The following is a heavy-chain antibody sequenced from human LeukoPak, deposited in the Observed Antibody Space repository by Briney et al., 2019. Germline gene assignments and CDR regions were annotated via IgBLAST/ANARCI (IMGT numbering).Heavy chain of an antibody. J-gene: IGHJ5*02. CDR1: GYTFTSYY. CDR3: ARDRGSGSYSVDWFDP. Sequence: ASVKVSRKASGYTFTSYYMHWVRQAPGQGLEWMGIINPSGGSTSYAQKFQGRVTMTRDTSTSTVYMELSSLRSEDTAVYYCARDRGSGSYSVDWFDPWGQGTLVTVSS. CDR2: INPSGGST. D-gene: IGHD3-10*01. V-gene: IGHV1-46*01.